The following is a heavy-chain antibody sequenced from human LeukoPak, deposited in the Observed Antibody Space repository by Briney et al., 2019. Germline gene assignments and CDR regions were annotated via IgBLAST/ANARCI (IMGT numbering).Heavy chain of an antibody. CDR1: GFTFSSYW. CDR3: ARSDTAGAHYYFDY. D-gene: IGHD5-18*01. J-gene: IGHJ4*02. V-gene: IGHV3-74*01. CDR2: INSDGSST. Sequence: GGSLRLSCAASGFTFSSYWMHWVRQAPGKGLVWVSRINSDGSSTSYADSVKGRFTISRDNAKNTLYLQMNSLRAEDTAVYYCARSDTAGAHYYFDYWGQGTLVTVSS.